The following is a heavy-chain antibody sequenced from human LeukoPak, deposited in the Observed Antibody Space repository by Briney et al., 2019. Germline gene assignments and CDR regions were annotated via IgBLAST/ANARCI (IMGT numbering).Heavy chain of an antibody. CDR3: ASPYYSGYDFYYYHYGLDV. CDR1: GGTFSGRA. J-gene: IGHJ6*02. Sequence: ASVKVSCKASGGTFSGRAISWVRLAPGQGLEWMGGIIPLLGTPNYAQKFQGRVTITADESTSTAYMELSSLRSEDTAIYYCASPYYSGYDFYYYHYGLDVWGQGTTVTVSS. CDR2: IIPLLGTP. V-gene: IGHV1-69*13. D-gene: IGHD5-12*01.